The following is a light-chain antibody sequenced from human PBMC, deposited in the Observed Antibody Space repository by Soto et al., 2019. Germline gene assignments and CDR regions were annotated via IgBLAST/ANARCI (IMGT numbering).Light chain of an antibody. J-gene: IGKJ4*01. Sequence: DIQMTQSPSSLSASVGDRVTITCRASQSITTYLHWYQQKPGKAPKLLIYGASNLQTGVPSRFSGSGFGTDFTLTITTLQPEDFATYYCQQSSTVSLTFGGGPKVEI. CDR2: GAS. V-gene: IGKV1-39*01. CDR1: QSITTY. CDR3: QQSSTVSLT.